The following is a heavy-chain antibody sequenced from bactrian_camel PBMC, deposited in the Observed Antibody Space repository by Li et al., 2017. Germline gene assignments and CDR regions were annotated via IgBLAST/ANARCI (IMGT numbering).Heavy chain of an antibody. CDR3: ATYPTSRAPGLGMCFLWLTAGTPQWGPRTN. CDR1: GDGHSTNA. V-gene: IGHV3S54*01. Sequence: HVQLVESGGGSVQAGESLRLSCSLSGDGHSTNAMAWFRQPPGKEREGVAATYVGGGRTYYTDSVKGRFTISQDKAKKTLYLQMDNLKPEDTAMYYCATYPTSRAPGLGMCFLWLTAGTPQWGPRTNWGQGTQVTVS. D-gene: IGHD2*01. CDR2: TYVGGGRT. J-gene: IGHJ4*01.